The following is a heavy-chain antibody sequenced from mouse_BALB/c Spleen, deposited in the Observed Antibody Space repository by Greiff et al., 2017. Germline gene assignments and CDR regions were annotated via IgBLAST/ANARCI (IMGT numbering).Heavy chain of an antibody. CDR2: ISSGSSTI. V-gene: IGHV5-17*02. Sequence: EVQLVESGGGLVQPGGSRKLSCAASGFTFSSFGMHWVRQAPEKGLEWVAYISSGSSTIYYADTVKGRFTISRDNPKNTLFLQMTSLRSEDTAMYYCARAGLGTRYYYAMDYWGQGTSVTVSS. J-gene: IGHJ4*01. D-gene: IGHD4-1*01. CDR1: GFTFSSFG. CDR3: ARAGLGTRYYYAMDY.